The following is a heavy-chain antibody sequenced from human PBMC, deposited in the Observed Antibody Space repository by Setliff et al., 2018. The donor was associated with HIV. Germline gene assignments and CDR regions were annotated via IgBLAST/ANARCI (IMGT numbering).Heavy chain of an antibody. J-gene: IGHJ5*02. Sequence: SETLSLTCTVSGGSISSGGYYWSWIRQHPGKGLEWIGYIYYSGSTNYNPSLKRRVTISADTSKSQFSLKLTSVTAADTAVYYCARGERYSSSWYEGDNGFDPWGQGTLVTVSS. D-gene: IGHD6-13*01. V-gene: IGHV4-31*03. CDR2: IYYSGST. CDR1: GGSISSGGYY. CDR3: ARGERYSSSWYEGDNGFDP.